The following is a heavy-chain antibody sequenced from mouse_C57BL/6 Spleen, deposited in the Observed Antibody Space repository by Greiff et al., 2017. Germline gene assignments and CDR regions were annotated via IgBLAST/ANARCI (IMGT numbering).Heavy chain of an antibody. V-gene: IGHV1-64*01. D-gene: IGHD4-1*01. CDR2: IHPNSGST. Sequence: VQLQQPGAELVKPGASVKLSCKASGYTFTSYWMPWVKQRPGQGLEWIGMIHPNSGSTNYNEKFKSKATLTVDKSSSTAYMQLSSLTSEDSAVYYCERFELTGDAMDYWGQGTSVTVAS. J-gene: IGHJ4*01. CDR3: ERFELTGDAMDY. CDR1: GYTFTSYW.